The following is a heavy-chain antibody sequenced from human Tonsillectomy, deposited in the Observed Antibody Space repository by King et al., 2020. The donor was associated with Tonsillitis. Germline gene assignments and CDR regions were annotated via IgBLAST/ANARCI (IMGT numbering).Heavy chain of an antibody. D-gene: IGHD3-16*01. CDR1: GFTFSAFG. CDR2: ISYDGSKT. V-gene: IGHV3-30*18. J-gene: IGHJ4*02. CDR3: AKDLVGAAFDY. Sequence: VQLVESGGGVVQPWTSLRLSCTASGFTFSAFGLHWVRQAPGNGLGWVALISYDGSKTYYADSVKGRFTISRDNSKNTLNLRMNSLRPDDTAVYYCAKDLVGAAFDYWGQGTLVTVSS.